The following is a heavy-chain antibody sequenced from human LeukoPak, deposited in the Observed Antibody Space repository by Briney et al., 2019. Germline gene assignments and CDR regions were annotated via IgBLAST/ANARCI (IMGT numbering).Heavy chain of an antibody. CDR3: ARRLYDSSGYHYPDY. J-gene: IGHJ4*02. D-gene: IGHD3-22*01. V-gene: IGHV5-51*03. Sequence: GESLKISCNGSRYSFTSYFIGWVRQMPGKGLEWMGIIYPGDSDTRYSPSFQGQVTISADKSISNDYLQWRSLKALDTAMYYCARRLYDSSGYHYPDYWGQGTLVTVSS. CDR2: IYPGDSDT. CDR1: RYSFTSYF.